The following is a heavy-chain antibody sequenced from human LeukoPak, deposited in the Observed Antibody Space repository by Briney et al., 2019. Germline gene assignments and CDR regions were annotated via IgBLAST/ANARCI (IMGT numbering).Heavy chain of an antibody. CDR2: ISAYSGNT. CDR3: GRDKSTSWYYFDY. J-gene: IGHJ4*02. Sequence: ASVKVSCKASGYTFTTYGISWVRQAPGQGLEWMGWISAYSGNTNYVQKFRGRVTMTTDTSTSTAYMELRSPRFDDTAVYYCGRDKSTSWYYFDYWAREPWSPSPQ. CDR1: GYTFTTYG. V-gene: IGHV1-18*01. D-gene: IGHD6-13*01.